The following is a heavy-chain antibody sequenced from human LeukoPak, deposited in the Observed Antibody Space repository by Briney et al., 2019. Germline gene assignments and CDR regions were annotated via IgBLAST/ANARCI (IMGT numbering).Heavy chain of an antibody. V-gene: IGHV1-18*01. J-gene: IGHJ4*02. CDR2: ISPYNGNT. Sequence: GASVKVSCKPFGYTFNTYGITWGRQAPGQGLEWMGWISPYNGNTNYAQKFQGRVTLTTDTSTSTAYMELRSLRSDDTAVYYCARGPHERSGYPDDWGQGTLVTVSS. CDR1: GYTFNTYG. CDR3: ARGPHERSGYPDD. D-gene: IGHD3-22*01.